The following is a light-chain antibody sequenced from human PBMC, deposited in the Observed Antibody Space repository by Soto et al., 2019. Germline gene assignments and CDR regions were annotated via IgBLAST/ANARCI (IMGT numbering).Light chain of an antibody. CDR3: MQGTHWWT. V-gene: IGKV2-30*01. Sequence: DVVMTQSPLSLPVTLGQPASISCRSSQSLVYSDGNTYLSWFHQRPGQSPRRLIYKVSNRDSGVPDRFSGSGSGTDFTLKISRVEAEDVGVYYCMQGTHWWTFGQGTKVEIK. CDR1: QSLVYSDGNTY. J-gene: IGKJ1*01. CDR2: KVS.